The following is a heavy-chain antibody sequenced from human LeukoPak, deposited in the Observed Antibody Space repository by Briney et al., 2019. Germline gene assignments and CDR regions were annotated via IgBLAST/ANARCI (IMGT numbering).Heavy chain of an antibody. J-gene: IGHJ4*02. Sequence: PGGSLRLSCAASGFTFSSYAMSWVRQAPGKGLEWVSAISGSGGSTYYADSVKGRFTISRDNSKNTLYLQMNSLRAEDTAVYYCAKDRDYYDSSGDYVSLDYWGQGTLVTVSS. CDR3: AKDRDYYDSSGDYVSLDY. D-gene: IGHD3-22*01. V-gene: IGHV3-23*01. CDR1: GFTFSSYA. CDR2: ISGSGGST.